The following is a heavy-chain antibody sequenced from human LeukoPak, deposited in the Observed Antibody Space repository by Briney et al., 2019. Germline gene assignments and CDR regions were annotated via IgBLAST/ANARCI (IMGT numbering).Heavy chain of an antibody. J-gene: IGHJ4*02. Sequence: PSETLSLTCTVSGGSIGTHYWGWIRQPAGKGLEWIGRNYTSGSTNYNPSLKSRVTMSVDTSKNQFSLKLSSVTAADTAVYYCARDRGMVRGVITPYDYWGQGTLVTVSS. CDR3: ARDRGMVRGVITPYDY. V-gene: IGHV4-4*07. CDR1: GGSIGTHY. CDR2: NYTSGST. D-gene: IGHD3-10*01.